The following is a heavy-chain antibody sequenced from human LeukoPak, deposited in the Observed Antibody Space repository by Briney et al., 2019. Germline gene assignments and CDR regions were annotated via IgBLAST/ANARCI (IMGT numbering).Heavy chain of an antibody. CDR3: ARGGIFYGSGTYRPITCFDP. V-gene: IGHV1-18*01. D-gene: IGHD3-10*01. CDR2: IIAHIGNT. CDR1: GYTFTIYG. J-gene: IGHJ5*02. Sequence: ASVKLSCKASGYTFTIYGIAWARLAPVQGLEWMAWIIAHIGNTNFAQKFQRRVTMTTDTSTSTAYMDLRSLPSDATAVYYCARGGIFYGSGTYRPITCFDPWGQGTLVTVSS.